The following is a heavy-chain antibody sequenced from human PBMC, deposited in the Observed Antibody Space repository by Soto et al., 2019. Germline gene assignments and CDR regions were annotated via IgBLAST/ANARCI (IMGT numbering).Heavy chain of an antibody. CDR2: ISYDGSNK. CDR3: AKDSMTSFDY. Sequence: QVQLVESGGGVVQPGRSLRLSCAASGFTFSSYGMHWVRQAPGKGLEWVAVISYDGSNKYYADSVKGRFTISRDNSKNPLYLQMNSLRAEDTAVYYCAKDSMTSFDYWGQGTLVTVSS. D-gene: IGHD2-2*01. CDR1: GFTFSSYG. J-gene: IGHJ4*02. V-gene: IGHV3-30*18.